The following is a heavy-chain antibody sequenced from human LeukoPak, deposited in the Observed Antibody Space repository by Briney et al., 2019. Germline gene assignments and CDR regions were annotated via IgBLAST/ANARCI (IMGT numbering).Heavy chain of an antibody. CDR2: IYYGGST. V-gene: IGHV4-39*07. CDR3: SFNLGSGSYAFDI. D-gene: IGHD3-10*01. J-gene: IGHJ3*02. CDR1: VGSISTTSYY. Sequence: IPSETLSLTCTVSVGSISTTSYYWGWIRQPPGKGLEWIGSIYYGGSTYYSPSLKSRVTISLDTSKHQFSLKLSSVTAADTAVYYCSFNLGSGSYAFDIWGQGTMVTVSS.